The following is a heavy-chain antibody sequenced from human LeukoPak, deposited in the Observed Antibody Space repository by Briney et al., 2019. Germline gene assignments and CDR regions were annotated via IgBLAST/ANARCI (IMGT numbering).Heavy chain of an antibody. J-gene: IGHJ4*02. D-gene: IGHD1-26*01. CDR2: IYYSGST. CDR3: ARHEVGAVGY. V-gene: IGHV4-59*08. CDR1: GGSISSYC. Sequence: SETLSLTCTVSGGSISSYCWSWIRQPPGKGLEWIGYIYYSGSTNYNPSLKSRVTISVDTSKNQFSLKLSSVTAADTAVYYCARHEVGAVGYWGQGTLVTVSS.